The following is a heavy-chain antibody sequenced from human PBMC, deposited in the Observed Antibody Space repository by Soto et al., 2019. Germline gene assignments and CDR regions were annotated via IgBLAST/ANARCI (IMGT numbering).Heavy chain of an antibody. Sequence: PGGSLRLSCAASGFTFSSYWMSWVRQAPGKGLEWVAVMSPSGAEKYYTDSVKGRFSISRDNSKNTLYLEMNSLTSEDTAVYYCALDNIPGAPDYFDYWGQGILVTVSS. V-gene: IGHV3-30*03. J-gene: IGHJ4*02. CDR3: ALDNIPGAPDYFDY. D-gene: IGHD1-20*01. CDR2: MSPSGAEK. CDR1: GFTFSSYW.